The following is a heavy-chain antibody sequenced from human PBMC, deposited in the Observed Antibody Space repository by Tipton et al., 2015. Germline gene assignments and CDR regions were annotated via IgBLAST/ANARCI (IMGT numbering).Heavy chain of an antibody. CDR3: ARGRDWNFSFDY. D-gene: IGHD1-1*01. CDR1: GGSVSTDYYY. J-gene: IGHJ4*02. Sequence: TLSLTCIVSGGSVSTDYYYWSWIRQHPGKGLEWIGYIYYSGSTCYNPSLKSRLTISVDTSKNQFSLNLSSMTAADTAVYYCARGRDWNFSFDYWGRGTLVTVSS. CDR2: IYYSGST. V-gene: IGHV4-31*03.